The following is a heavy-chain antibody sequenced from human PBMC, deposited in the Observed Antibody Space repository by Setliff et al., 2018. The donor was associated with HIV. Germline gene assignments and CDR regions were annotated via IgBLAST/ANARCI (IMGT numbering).Heavy chain of an antibody. CDR3: VKDGTPIGRYYQYFHV. D-gene: IGHD1-26*01. Sequence: GGSLRLSCTASGFTFGDYAMHWVRQAPGKGLEWVSGVTSNSGNIDYADSVKGRFTISRDNAKNSLYLQMSSLRPEDTALYYCVKDGTPIGRYYQYFHVWGEGIMVTVS. CDR1: GFTFGDYA. J-gene: IGHJ3*01. V-gene: IGHV3-9*01. CDR2: VTSNSGNI.